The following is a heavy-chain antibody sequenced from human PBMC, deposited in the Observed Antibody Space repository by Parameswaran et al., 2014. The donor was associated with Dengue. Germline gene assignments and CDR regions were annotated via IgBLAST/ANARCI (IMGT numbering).Heavy chain of an antibody. V-gene: IGHV3-23*01. D-gene: IGHD3-16*02. Sequence: VRQMPGKGLEWVSAISGSGGSTYYADSVKGRFTISRDNSKNTLYLQMNSLRAEDTAVYYCAKCPPLLGGAIEEFDYWGQGTLVTVSS. J-gene: IGHJ4*02. CDR3: AKCPPLLGGAIEEFDY. CDR2: ISGSGGST.